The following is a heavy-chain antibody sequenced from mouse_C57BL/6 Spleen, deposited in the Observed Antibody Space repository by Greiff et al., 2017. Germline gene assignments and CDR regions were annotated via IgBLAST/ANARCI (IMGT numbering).Heavy chain of an antibody. CDR2: IYPSSGYT. V-gene: IGHV1-78*01. J-gene: IGHJ3*01. CDR3: ARGDYGNIAY. CDR1: GYTFTDHT. Sequence: QVQLQQSDAELVKPGASVKISCKVSGYTFTDHTIHWMKQRPEQGLEWIGYIYPSSGYTKYNQKFKDKATLTADKSSSTAYMQLSSLTYEDSAVYYCARGDYGNIAYWGQGTLVTVSA. D-gene: IGHD2-1*01.